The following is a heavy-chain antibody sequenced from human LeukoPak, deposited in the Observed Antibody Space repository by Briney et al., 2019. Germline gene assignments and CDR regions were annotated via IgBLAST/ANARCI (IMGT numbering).Heavy chain of an antibody. CDR1: GGTFSSYA. D-gene: IGHD4-11*01. CDR3: ARDGDDYSNPRGYFDY. CDR2: IIPIFGTA. V-gene: IGHV1-69*13. Sequence: GASVKVSCKASGGTFSSYAISWVRQAPGQWLESMGGIIPIFGTANYAQKFQGRVTITADESTSTAYMELSSLRSEDTAVYYCARDGDDYSNPRGYFDYWGQGTLVTVSS. J-gene: IGHJ4*02.